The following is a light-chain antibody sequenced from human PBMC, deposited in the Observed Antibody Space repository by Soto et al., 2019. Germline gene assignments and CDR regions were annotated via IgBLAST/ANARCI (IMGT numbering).Light chain of an antibody. CDR3: QQTFYIPRT. V-gene: IGKV1-39*01. CDR2: GDS. J-gene: IGKJ2*01. Sequence: DIKMTQSPSSRSASVGDRVTITCRASQNVWTYVNWYQQKPGKAPRLLIYGDSDLEDGVPASFSGGGSGTDFSLTISSLQPEDFATYFCQQTFYIPRTFGQGTKVDIK. CDR1: QNVWTY.